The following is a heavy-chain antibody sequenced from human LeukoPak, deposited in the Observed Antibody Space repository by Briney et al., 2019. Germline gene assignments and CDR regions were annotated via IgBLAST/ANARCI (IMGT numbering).Heavy chain of an antibody. CDR2: ISPDGSDK. Sequence: GGSLRLSCAASGFTFSSNWMTWVRQAPGKGLEWVANISPDGSDKYYVDSVKGRFTISRDNVKSSLYLQMSSLSAGDTAVYYCARDFDWGQGTLVTVSS. V-gene: IGHV3-7*05. CDR1: GFTFSSNW. CDR3: ARDFD. J-gene: IGHJ4*02.